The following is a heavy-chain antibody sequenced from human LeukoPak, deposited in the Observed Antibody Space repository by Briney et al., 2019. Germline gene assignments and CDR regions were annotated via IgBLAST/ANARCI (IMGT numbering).Heavy chain of an antibody. CDR1: GFSFSSYA. V-gene: IGHV3-23*01. CDR3: ARAIRGWSIDY. CDR2: ISGSGGST. J-gene: IGHJ4*02. Sequence: AGGSLRLSCAASGFSFSSYAMSWVRQAPGKGLEWVSAISGSGGSTYYADSVKGRFTISRDNSNNTLYLQMSSLRAEDTAVYYCARAIRGWSIDYWGQGTLVTVSS. D-gene: IGHD6-19*01.